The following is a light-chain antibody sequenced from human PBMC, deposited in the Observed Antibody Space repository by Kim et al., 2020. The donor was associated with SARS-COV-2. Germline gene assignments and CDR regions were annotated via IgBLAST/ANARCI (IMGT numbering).Light chain of an antibody. J-gene: IGLJ1*01. CDR3: NSRDSNGNHLLYV. CDR2: GKN. V-gene: IGLV3-19*01. CDR1: SLRVYY. Sequence: GTTVRITCPGDSLRVYYDSWYQQKPGQAPVPVIFGKNNRPSGIPDLFSGSSAGNTDSLTITGVQADDEADYYYNSRDSNGNHLLYVFGAGTKVTVL.